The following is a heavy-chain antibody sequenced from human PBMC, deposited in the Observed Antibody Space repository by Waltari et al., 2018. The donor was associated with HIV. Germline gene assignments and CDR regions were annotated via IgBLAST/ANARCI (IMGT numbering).Heavy chain of an antibody. D-gene: IGHD2-15*01. J-gene: IGHJ4*02. CDR3: TTFEMGTTRNY. Sequence: GQGLQWLGHVKSKSDGGTTDYAAPVRGRFTISADDFNDTVFLTMNSLKIEDTAIYYCTTFEMGTTRNYWGQGTLVTVSS. V-gene: IGHV3-15*05. CDR2: VKSKSDGGTT.